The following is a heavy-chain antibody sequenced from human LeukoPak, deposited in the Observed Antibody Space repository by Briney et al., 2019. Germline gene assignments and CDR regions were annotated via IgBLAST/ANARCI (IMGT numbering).Heavy chain of an antibody. CDR2: INHSGST. Sequence: SETLSLTCAVYGGSFSGYYWSWIRRPPGKGLEWIGEINHSGSTNYNPSLKSRVTISVDTSKNQFSLKLSSVTAADTAVYYCARGYYFPDYWGQGTLVTVSS. D-gene: IGHD2/OR15-2a*01. CDR3: ARGYYFPDY. CDR1: GGSFSGYY. J-gene: IGHJ4*02. V-gene: IGHV4-34*01.